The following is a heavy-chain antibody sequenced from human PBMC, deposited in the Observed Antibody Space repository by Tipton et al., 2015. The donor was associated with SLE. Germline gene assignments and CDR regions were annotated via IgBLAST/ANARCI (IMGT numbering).Heavy chain of an antibody. V-gene: IGHV4-34*01. CDR3: ARAIGRVLPMDV. J-gene: IGHJ6*03. Sequence: LRLSCAAYGGSFSGYYWSWIRQPPGKGLEWIGEINPSGSANYNPSLKSRVTISVDTSKKQFSLKLSSVTAADTAVFYCARAIGRVLPMDVWGKGTTVTVSS. CDR1: GGSFSGYY. D-gene: IGHD1-26*01. CDR2: INPSGSA.